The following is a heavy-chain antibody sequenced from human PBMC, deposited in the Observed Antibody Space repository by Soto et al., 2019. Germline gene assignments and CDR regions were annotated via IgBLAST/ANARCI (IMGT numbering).Heavy chain of an antibody. Sequence: GGSLRLSCAASGFTFSNYAMDWVRQAPGKGLEWVPGISGGGGSIYYADSVKGRFIISRDNSKNTLYLQMNSLRAEDTAIYYCAKGIAAPGTGWFDPWGQGILVTVSS. CDR3: AKGIAAPGTGWFDP. J-gene: IGHJ5*02. CDR2: ISGGGGSI. V-gene: IGHV3-23*01. CDR1: GFTFSNYA. D-gene: IGHD6-13*01.